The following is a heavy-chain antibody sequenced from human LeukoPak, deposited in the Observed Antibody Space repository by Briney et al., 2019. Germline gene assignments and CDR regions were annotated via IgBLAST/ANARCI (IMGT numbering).Heavy chain of an antibody. CDR2: INPNSGGT. D-gene: IGHD2-2*01. V-gene: IGHV1-2*02. CDR1: GYTFTGYY. Sequence: GASVKVSCKASGYTFTGYYMHWVRQAPGQGLEWMAWINPNSGGTYYAQNFHDRITMTRDTSISTAYMELSRLRSDDTAIYYCARANALYCSSTSCLCDYWGQGTLVTVSS. CDR3: ARANALYCSSTSCLCDY. J-gene: IGHJ4*02.